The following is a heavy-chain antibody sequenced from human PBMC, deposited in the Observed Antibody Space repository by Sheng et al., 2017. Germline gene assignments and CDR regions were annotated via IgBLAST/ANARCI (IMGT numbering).Heavy chain of an antibody. V-gene: IGHV3-23*04. D-gene: IGHD1-20*01. CDR2: ISGSGGST. CDR1: GFTFSSYA. CDR3: ARVGFPYNAGWYVAY. J-gene: IGHJ4*02. Sequence: VQLAESGGGLVKPGGSLRLSCAASGFTFSSYAMSWVRQAPGKGLEWVSAISGSGGSTYYADSVKGRFTISRDNSKNSLYLQMNSLRAEDTAVYYCARVGFPYNAGWYVAYWGQATLVTVSS.